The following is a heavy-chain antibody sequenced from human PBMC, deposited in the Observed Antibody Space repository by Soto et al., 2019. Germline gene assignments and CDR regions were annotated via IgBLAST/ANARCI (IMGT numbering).Heavy chain of an antibody. Sequence: SQTLSLTCAISGDSVSSNSAAWNLIMQSPSRGLEWLGRTYYRSKWYNDYAVSVKSRITINPDTSKNQFSLQLNSVTPEDTAVYYCARGGYCSSTSCYWGSGMDVWGQGTTVTVSS. V-gene: IGHV6-1*01. CDR2: TYYRSKWYN. D-gene: IGHD2-2*01. J-gene: IGHJ6*02. CDR1: GDSVSSNSAA. CDR3: ARGGYCSSTSCYWGSGMDV.